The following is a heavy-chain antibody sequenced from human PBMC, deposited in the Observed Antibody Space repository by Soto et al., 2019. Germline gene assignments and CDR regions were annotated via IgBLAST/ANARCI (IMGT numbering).Heavy chain of an antibody. D-gene: IGHD3-10*01. CDR1: GGSISSGGYX. CDR2: IYYSGST. CDR3: ARDIIHGISGWHSFDY. V-gene: IGHV4-31*03. J-gene: IGHJ4*02. Sequence: SQTLSLTCTVSGGSISSGGYXWSWIRQHPGKGLEWIGYIYYSGSTYYNPSLKSRVTISVDTSKNQFSLKLSSVTAADTAVYYCARDIIHGISGWHSFDYWGQGTLVTVSS.